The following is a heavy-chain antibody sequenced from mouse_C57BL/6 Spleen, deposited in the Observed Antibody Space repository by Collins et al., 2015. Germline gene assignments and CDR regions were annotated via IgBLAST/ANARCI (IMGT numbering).Heavy chain of an antibody. D-gene: IGHD2-2*01. CDR2: IGNKPNGYTT. V-gene: IGHV7-3*01. CDR1: GFTFTDYY. J-gene: IGHJ3*01. CDR3: AGSKYGYGGWFTY. Sequence: EVKLVESGGGLVQPGGSLSLSCAASGFTFTDYYMSWVRQPPGKALEWLGFIGNKPNGYTTEYSASVKGQFTISRDDSQSILYLQMNALRAEDSASYYCAGSKYGYGGWFTYWGQGTLVTVSA.